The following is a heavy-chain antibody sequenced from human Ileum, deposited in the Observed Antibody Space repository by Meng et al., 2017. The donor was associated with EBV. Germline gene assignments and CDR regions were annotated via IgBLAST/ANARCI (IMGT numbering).Heavy chain of an antibody. Sequence: QGQLQGSGPGLVKPSGSLSLTLAVSGASMSSTNWGSWVRQPPGKGLEWIGEIYHSGSTNYNPSLKSRVSISVDKSKNQFSLKLSSVTAADTAVYYCARADKVRFDYWGQGTLVTVSS. CDR1: GASMSSTNW. V-gene: IGHV4-4*02. J-gene: IGHJ4*02. CDR3: ARADKVRFDY. CDR2: IYHSGST.